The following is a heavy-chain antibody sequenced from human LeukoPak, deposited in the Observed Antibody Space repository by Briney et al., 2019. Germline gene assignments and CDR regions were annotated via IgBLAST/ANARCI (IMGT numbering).Heavy chain of an antibody. CDR2: INPNSGGT. CDR3: AKTRVGIRGVYPTGAFDI. D-gene: IGHD3-10*01. V-gene: IGHV1-2*02. Sequence: ASVKVSCKASGYTFTGYYMHWVRQAPGQGLEWMGWINPNSGGTYYAQKFQGRVTMTRDTSISTAYMELSRLRSDDTAVYYCAKTRVGIRGVYPTGAFDIWGQGTMVTVSS. J-gene: IGHJ3*02. CDR1: GYTFTGYY.